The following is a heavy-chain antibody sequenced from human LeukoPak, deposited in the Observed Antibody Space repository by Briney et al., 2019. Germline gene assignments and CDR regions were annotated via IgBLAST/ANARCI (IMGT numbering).Heavy chain of an antibody. D-gene: IGHD2-2*01. Sequence: PGRSLRLSCAASGITFSSYGMHWVRQAPGKGLEWVAVISYDGSNKYYADSVKGRFTISRDNSKNTLYLQMNSLRAEDTAVYYCAKDLKYQLLWAFDIWGQGTMVTVSS. CDR3: AKDLKYQLLWAFDI. CDR2: ISYDGSNK. J-gene: IGHJ3*02. CDR1: GITFSSYG. V-gene: IGHV3-30*18.